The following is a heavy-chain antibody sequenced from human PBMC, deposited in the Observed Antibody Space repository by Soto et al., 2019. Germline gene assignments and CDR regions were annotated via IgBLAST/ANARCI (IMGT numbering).Heavy chain of an antibody. V-gene: IGHV4-59*08. CDR1: DGSISSSY. J-gene: IGHJ4*02. D-gene: IGHD5-18*01. CDR2: IYLCGFT. Sequence: PSETLSLTCTVSDGSISSSYWSWIRQPPGKGLVLVVFIYLCGFTKYSPSLQSRVTFSLVTSKNQFSLRLSSVSAADTAVYYCARHGYDYGPPDYWGQGTLVTVS. CDR3: ARHGYDYGPPDY.